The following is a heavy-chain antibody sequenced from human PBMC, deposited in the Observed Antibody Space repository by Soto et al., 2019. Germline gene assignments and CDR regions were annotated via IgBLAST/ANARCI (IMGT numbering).Heavy chain of an antibody. Sequence: GGSLRLSCAASGFTFSSYSVNWVRQAPGKGLEWVGRIKSKSDGGTINYAAPVEGRFTISRDDSKNTLYLQMNSPKSEDTAFYYCPADRRKEAPTCFDPGGQGTLVTVS. CDR2: IKSKSDGGTI. V-gene: IGHV3-15*01. J-gene: IGHJ5*02. CDR3: PADRRKEAPTCFDP. D-gene: IGHD3-16*01. CDR1: GFTFSSYS.